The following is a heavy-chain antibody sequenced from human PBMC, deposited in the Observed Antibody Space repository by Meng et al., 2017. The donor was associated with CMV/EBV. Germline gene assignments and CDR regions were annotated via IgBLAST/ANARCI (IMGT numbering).Heavy chain of an antibody. CDR1: GFTFSNYG. Sequence: GGSLRLSCAASGFTFSNYGMHWARQAPGKGLEWVANINEDGSENKYGDSVKGRFIIFRVNARNSVYLQMNSLRADDTAVYYCGRDPSGAPVDYWGQGTLVTVSS. J-gene: IGHJ4*02. CDR2: INEDGSEN. D-gene: IGHD3-10*01. CDR3: GRDPSGAPVDY. V-gene: IGHV3-7*01.